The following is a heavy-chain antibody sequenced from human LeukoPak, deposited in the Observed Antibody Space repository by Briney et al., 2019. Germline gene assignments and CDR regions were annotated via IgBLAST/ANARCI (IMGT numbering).Heavy chain of an antibody. CDR3: VRRNY. CDR1: GFTFSSYW. J-gene: IGHJ4*02. V-gene: IGHV3-74*01. CDR2: ISSDGSST. Sequence: PGGSLRLSCAASGFTFSSYWMHWVRQAPGKGLVWVSRISSDGSSTSYADSVKGRFTISRDNVQNTLDLQMNSLRAEDTAVYYCVRRNYWGQGTLVTVSS.